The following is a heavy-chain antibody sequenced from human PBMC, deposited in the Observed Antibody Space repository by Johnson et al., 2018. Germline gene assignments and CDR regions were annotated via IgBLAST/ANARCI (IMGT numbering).Heavy chain of an antibody. CDR1: GFTFSSYS. V-gene: IGHV3-21*01. J-gene: IGHJ1*01. CDR3: ASHRRYYDSSGRLIRH. Sequence: VQLVQSGGGLVKPGGSLRLSCAASGFTFSSYSMNWVRQAPGKGLEWVSSISSSSIYIYSADSVKGRFPIFRDNAKNSLYLQMNSLRAEDTAVYYCASHRRYYDSSGRLIRHWGQGTLVTVSS. CDR2: ISSSSIYI. D-gene: IGHD3-22*01.